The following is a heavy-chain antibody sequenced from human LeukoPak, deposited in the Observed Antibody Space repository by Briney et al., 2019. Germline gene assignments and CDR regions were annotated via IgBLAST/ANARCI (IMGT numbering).Heavy chain of an antibody. CDR1: GFTFSSYE. Sequence: GGSLRLSCAASGFTFSSYEMNWVRQAPGKGLEWVSYISSSGSTIYYADSVKGRFTISRDNAKNSLYLQMNSLRAEDTAVYYCARDQASGSYQSAQGFDYWGQGTLVTVSA. CDR3: ARDQASGSYQSAQGFDY. V-gene: IGHV3-48*03. CDR2: ISSSGSTI. J-gene: IGHJ4*02. D-gene: IGHD1-26*01.